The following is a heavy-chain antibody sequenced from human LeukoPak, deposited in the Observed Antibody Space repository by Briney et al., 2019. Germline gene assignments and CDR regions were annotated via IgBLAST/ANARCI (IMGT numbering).Heavy chain of an antibody. CDR1: GYTFTSYY. V-gene: IGHV1-46*01. J-gene: IGHJ4*02. Sequence: ASVKVSCKASGYTFTSYYMHWVRQAPGQGLEWMGIINPSGGSTSYAQKFQGRVTMTRDTSTSTVYMELSSLRSEDTAVYYCATSYYYDSGGYSGSLDYWGQGTLVTVSS. CDR2: INPSGGST. D-gene: IGHD3-22*01. CDR3: ATSYYYDSGGYSGSLDY.